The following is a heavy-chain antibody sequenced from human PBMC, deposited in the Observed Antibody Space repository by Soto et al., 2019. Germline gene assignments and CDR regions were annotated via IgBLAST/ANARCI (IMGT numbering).Heavy chain of an antibody. CDR3: ARARLSNGDPNIYFFYGLDV. CDR1: GDMFRNSA. D-gene: IGHD6-6*01. Sequence: QVQLVQSGAEVKRPGSSVKVSCKASGDMFRNSAFTWVRQAPGQGLDWMGVIIPLFRKTDVAQKFQGRLTFTADESTSTLDMEVSSLTSEDTAVYYCARARLSNGDPNIYFFYGLDVWGQGTTITVSS. J-gene: IGHJ6*02. CDR2: IIPLFRKT. V-gene: IGHV1-69*01.